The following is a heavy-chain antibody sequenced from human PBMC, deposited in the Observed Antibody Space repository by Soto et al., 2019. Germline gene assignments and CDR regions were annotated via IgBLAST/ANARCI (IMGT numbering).Heavy chain of an antibody. V-gene: IGHV3-30*18. Sequence: QVQLVESGGGVVQPGRSLRLSCAASGFTFSSYGMHWVRQAPGKGLEWVAVISYDGSNKYYADSVKGRFTISRDNSKNTLYRQMNSLRAEDTAVYYCAKDRMATIGGDVDYWGQGTLVTVSS. CDR2: ISYDGSNK. CDR3: AKDRMATIGGDVDY. CDR1: GFTFSSYG. J-gene: IGHJ4*02. D-gene: IGHD5-12*01.